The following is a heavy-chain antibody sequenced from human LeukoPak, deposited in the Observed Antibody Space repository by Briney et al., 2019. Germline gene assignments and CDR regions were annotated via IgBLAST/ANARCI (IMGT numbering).Heavy chain of an antibody. J-gene: IGHJ4*02. CDR1: GFSVSRNY. CDR2: LIGSSGST. Sequence: GGSLRLSCAASGFSVSRNYLSWVRQAPGKGLEWVSVLIGSSGSTDCADSVKGRFTISRDTSKNTVFLQMNSLRAEDTAIYYCAKGAYDYIEMGYFDSWGQGSLVTVSS. V-gene: IGHV3-23*01. CDR3: AKGAYDYIEMGYFDS. D-gene: IGHD5-12*01.